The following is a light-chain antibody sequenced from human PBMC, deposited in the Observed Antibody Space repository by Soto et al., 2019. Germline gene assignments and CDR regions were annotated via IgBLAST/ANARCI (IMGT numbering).Light chain of an antibody. V-gene: IGLV4-69*01. CDR2: VNSDGSH. CDR3: QTWDSGIAV. CDR1: SGHSSYA. J-gene: IGLJ7*01. Sequence: QSVLTQSPSASASLGASVKLTCTLSSGHSSYAIAWHQQQPEKGPRYLMKVNSDGSHSKGDGIPDRVSGSSSGAERYLTISSLQSEDEADYYCQTWDSGIAVFGGGTQLTVL.